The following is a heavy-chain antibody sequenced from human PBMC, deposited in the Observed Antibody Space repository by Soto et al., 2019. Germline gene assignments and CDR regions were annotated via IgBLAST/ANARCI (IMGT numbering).Heavy chain of an antibody. J-gene: IGHJ4*02. D-gene: IGHD3-22*01. CDR3: AKDTRMIVVRSGPIDY. CDR1: GFTFSSNG. Sequence: PGGSLRLSCAASGFTFSSNGMHWVRQAPGKGLEWVAVISYDGSNKYYADSVKGRFTISRDNSKNTLYLQMNSLRAEDTAVYYCAKDTRMIVVRSGPIDYWGQGTMVTVPS. V-gene: IGHV3-30*18. CDR2: ISYDGSNK.